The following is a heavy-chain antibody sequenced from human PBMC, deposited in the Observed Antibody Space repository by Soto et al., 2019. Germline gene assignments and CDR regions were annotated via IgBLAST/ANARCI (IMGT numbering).Heavy chain of an antibody. V-gene: IGHV3-11*06. CDR2: ISSASTFT. CDR1: GFTFSDYY. CDR3: ARGAMYYDFWSGYKIDYYYGMDV. D-gene: IGHD3-3*01. J-gene: IGHJ6*02. Sequence: PGGSLRLSCVASGFTFSDYYMSWIRQAPGKGLEWVSYISSASTFTKSADSVNGRFTISRDNAQKSLHLQMNSLRAEDTAVYYCARGAMYYDFWSGYKIDYYYGMDVWGQGTTVTVSS.